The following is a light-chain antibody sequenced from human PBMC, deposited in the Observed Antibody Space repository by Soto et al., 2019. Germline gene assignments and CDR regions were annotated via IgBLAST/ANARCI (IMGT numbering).Light chain of an antibody. CDR3: SSYAGSNNYV. V-gene: IGLV2-8*01. CDR2: EVN. J-gene: IGLJ1*01. Sequence: QSALTQPPSASGSPGQSVTISCTGTSSDVGGYKSVSWYQHHPGKATTLMIFEVNTRPSVVPDRFSGSKSDNTASLTVYGLKAKDEADYYCSSYAGSNNYVFGTGTKVTVL. CDR1: SSDVGGYKS.